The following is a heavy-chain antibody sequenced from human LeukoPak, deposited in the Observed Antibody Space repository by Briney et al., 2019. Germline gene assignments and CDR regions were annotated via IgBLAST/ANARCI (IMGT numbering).Heavy chain of an antibody. D-gene: IGHD3-16*01. CDR2: IKEDGSEK. CDR3: ARRGGFDY. V-gene: IGHV3-7*04. Sequence: GGSLRLSCAASGFTFSNYWMSWVRQAPGKGLEWVAKIKEDGSEKNYVDSVKGRFTISRDNARNSLYLQMNSLRAEDTAVYYCARRGGFDYWGQGTLVTVSS. CDR1: GFTFSNYW. J-gene: IGHJ4*02.